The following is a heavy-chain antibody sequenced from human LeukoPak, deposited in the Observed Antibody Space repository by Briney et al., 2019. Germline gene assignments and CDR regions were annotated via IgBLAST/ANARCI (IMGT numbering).Heavy chain of an antibody. CDR3: ARVGRAMTAAGFGAFDI. CDR2: IGSSGSSI. J-gene: IGHJ3*02. CDR1: GFTFSDYY. V-gene: IGHV3-11*01. D-gene: IGHD6-13*01. Sequence: GGSLGLSCVASGFTFSDYYMSWIRQAPGKGLEWVSYIGSSGSSIYYADSVKGRFTISRGNAKKSVYLQMDSLRAEDTAVYYCARVGRAMTAAGFGAFDIWGQGTMVIVSP.